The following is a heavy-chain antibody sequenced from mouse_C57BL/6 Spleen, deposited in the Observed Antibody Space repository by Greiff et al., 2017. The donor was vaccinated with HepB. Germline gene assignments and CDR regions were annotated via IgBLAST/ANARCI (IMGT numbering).Heavy chain of an antibody. CDR1: GFTFSDYY. V-gene: IGHV5-16*01. D-gene: IGHD2-5*01. CDR2: INYDGSST. Sequence: EVKLMESEGGLVQPGSSMKLSCTASGFTFSDYYMAWVRQVPEKGLEWVANINYDGSSTYYLDSLKSRFIISRDNAKNMLYLQMSSLKSEDTATYYCARDRYSNGYSYFDVWGTGTTVTVSS. CDR3: ARDRYSNGYSYFDV. J-gene: IGHJ1*03.